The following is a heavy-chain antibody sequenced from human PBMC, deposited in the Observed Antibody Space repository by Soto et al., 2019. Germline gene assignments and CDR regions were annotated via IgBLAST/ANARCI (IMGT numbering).Heavy chain of an antibody. V-gene: IGHV3-21*01. CDR1: GFTFSSYS. J-gene: IGHJ4*02. D-gene: IGHD6-19*01. CDR2: ISSSSSYI. Sequence: GGSLRLSCAASGFTFSSYSMNWVRQAPGKGLEWVSSISSSSSYIYYADSVKGRFTISRDNAKNSLYLQMNSLRAEDTAVYYCARDTSSGWAFDYWGQGTLVTVYS. CDR3: ARDTSSGWAFDY.